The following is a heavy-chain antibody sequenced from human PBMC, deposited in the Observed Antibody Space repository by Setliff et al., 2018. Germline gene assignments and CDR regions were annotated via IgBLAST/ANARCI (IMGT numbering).Heavy chain of an antibody. D-gene: IGHD3-22*01. CDR1: GSSFSSYS. CDR2: KYYSGST. CDR3: ARWRVRDSGYYPRLSYMDV. Sequence: LSLTCTVSGSSFSSYSWSWIRQPPGKGLEWIGYKYYSGSTNSNPSLKSRVTISVDTSKNQFSLKLSSVTAADTAVYYCARWRVRDSGYYPRLSYMDVWGKGTTVTVSS. V-gene: IGHV4-59*08. J-gene: IGHJ6*03.